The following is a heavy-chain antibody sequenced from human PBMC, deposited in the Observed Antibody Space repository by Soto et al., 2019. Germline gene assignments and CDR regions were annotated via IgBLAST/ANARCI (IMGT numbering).Heavy chain of an antibody. J-gene: IGHJ4*02. D-gene: IGHD3-3*01. CDR2: IKQDGSEK. Sequence: EVQLVESGGGLVQPGGSLRLSCAASGFTFSSYWMSWVRQAPGKGLEWVANIKQDGSEKYYVDSVKGRFTISRDNAKNSLYLQMNSLRAEDTAVYYCASYPGKYYDFWSGYYVDYWGQGTLVTVSS. V-gene: IGHV3-7*01. CDR1: GFTFSSYW. CDR3: ASYPGKYYDFWSGYYVDY.